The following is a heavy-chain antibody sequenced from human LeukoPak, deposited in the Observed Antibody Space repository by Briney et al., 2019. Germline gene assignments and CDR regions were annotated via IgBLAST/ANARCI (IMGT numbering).Heavy chain of an antibody. CDR3: ARVHCSSTSCPYYYYYYMDA. CDR2: IYTSGST. Sequence: SETLSLTCTVSGGSISSYYWSWIRQPAGKGLEWIGRIYTSGSTNYNPSLKSRVTMSVDTSKNQFSLKLSSVTAADTAVYYCARVHCSSTSCPYYYYYYMDAWGKGTTVTVSS. D-gene: IGHD2-2*01. J-gene: IGHJ6*03. CDR1: GGSISSYY. V-gene: IGHV4-4*07.